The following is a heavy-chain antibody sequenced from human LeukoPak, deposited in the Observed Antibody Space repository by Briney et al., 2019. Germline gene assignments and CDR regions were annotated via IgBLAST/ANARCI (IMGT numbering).Heavy chain of an antibody. CDR1: GFTFGSHT. D-gene: IGHD5-24*01. J-gene: IGHJ4*02. Sequence: GGSLSLSCAATGFTFGSHTMHWVRQAPGKGLEWVASISYDGSNEYYGDSVKGRFSVSRDNSKNTLYLHMNSLRAEDTAVYYCAKEREMATRYYFDYWGQGTLVTVSS. V-gene: IGHV3-30*18. CDR3: AKEREMATRYYFDY. CDR2: ISYDGSNE.